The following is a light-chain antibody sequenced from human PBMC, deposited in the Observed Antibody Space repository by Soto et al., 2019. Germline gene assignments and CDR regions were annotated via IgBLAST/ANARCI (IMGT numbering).Light chain of an antibody. J-gene: IGKJ3*01. V-gene: IGKV3-15*01. Sequence: EIVMTQSPATLSVSPGERATLSCRASQSVSSNLAWYQQKPGQAPRLLIYNASTRATGIPARFSGSGSGTEFTLIISSLQSEDFAVYYCQQHNNWPVTFGPATKVDIK. CDR1: QSVSSN. CDR3: QQHNNWPVT. CDR2: NAS.